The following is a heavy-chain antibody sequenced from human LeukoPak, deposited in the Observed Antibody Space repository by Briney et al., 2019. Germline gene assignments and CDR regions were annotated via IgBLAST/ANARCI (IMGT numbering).Heavy chain of an antibody. D-gene: IGHD4-23*01. Sequence: SVKVSCKASGYTFTSYYMHWVRQAPGQGLEWMGGIIPIFGTANYAQKFQGRVTITADESTSTAYMELSSLRSEDTAVYYCARDGGGGNSKGPVWGQGTLVTVSS. CDR2: IIPIFGTA. V-gene: IGHV1-69*13. CDR3: ARDGGGGNSKGPV. CDR1: GYTFTSYY. J-gene: IGHJ4*02.